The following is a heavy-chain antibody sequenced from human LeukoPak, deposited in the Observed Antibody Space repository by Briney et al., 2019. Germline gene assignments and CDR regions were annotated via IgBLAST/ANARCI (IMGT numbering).Heavy chain of an antibody. V-gene: IGHV3-21*01. CDR1: GFTFSSYS. J-gene: IGHJ6*02. CDR3: ARDEWETIGVVIVYYGMDV. D-gene: IGHD3-3*01. CDR2: ISSSSSYI. Sequence: PGGSLRLSCAASGFTFSSYSMNWVRQAPGKGLEWVSSISSSSSYIYYADSVKGRFTISRDNAKNSLYLQMNSLRAEDTAVYYCARDEWETIGVVIVYYGMDVWGQGTTVTVSS.